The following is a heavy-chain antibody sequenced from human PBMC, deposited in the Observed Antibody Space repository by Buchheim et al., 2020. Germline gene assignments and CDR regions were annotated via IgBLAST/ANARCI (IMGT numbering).Heavy chain of an antibody. Sequence: EVQVVESGGGLVQPGGSLRLSCAASGISFRSSDMNWFRQAPGKGLEWVSYISSGSSTISYADSVKGRFTISRDNAKSSLYLQMNSLRVEDTAVYYCASGDANFDHWGQGTL. V-gene: IGHV3-48*01. CDR2: ISSGSSTI. D-gene: IGHD2-8*01. J-gene: IGHJ4*02. CDR1: GISFRSSD. CDR3: ASGDANFDH.